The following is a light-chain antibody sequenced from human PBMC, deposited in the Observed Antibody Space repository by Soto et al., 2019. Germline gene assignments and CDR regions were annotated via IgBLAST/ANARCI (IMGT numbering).Light chain of an antibody. CDR1: QSVSSY. V-gene: IGKV3-11*01. Sequence: EIVLTQSPATLSLSPGERATLSCRASQSVSSYLAWYQQKPGQAPRLLMYDASNRATGIPARFSGSGSGTDFTLTISRLEPEDFAVYYCQQRSNWPPWTFGKGTKVEI. J-gene: IGKJ1*01. CDR3: QQRSNWPPWT. CDR2: DAS.